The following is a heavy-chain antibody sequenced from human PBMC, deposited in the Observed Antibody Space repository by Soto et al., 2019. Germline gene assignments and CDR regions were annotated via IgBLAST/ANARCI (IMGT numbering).Heavy chain of an antibody. CDR3: TRDKGDKVAYGMDV. CDR2: INTGGVTF. CDR1: GFTVRSCE. V-gene: IGHV3-48*03. J-gene: IGHJ6*02. D-gene: IGHD3-16*01. Sequence: GGSLRLSCPPSGFTVRSCEMNWVRQAPGKGPEWVSYINTGGVTFYADSVKGRFTISRDNAQNSLLLQMNSLRAEDTAVYYCTRDKGDKVAYGMDVWGQGTTVPVSS.